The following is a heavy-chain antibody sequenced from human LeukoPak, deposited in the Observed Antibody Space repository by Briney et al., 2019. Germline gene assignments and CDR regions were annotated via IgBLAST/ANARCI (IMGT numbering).Heavy chain of an antibody. V-gene: IGHV5-10-1*01. Sequence: GGSLKISCKGSGYSFSNYWISWVRQMPGKGLEWLGNIDPSDSYTNYSPSFQGHVTISADKSISTAYLQWSSLKASDTAIYYCAKGDGYDSDSWGQGTLVTVSS. CDR2: IDPSDSYT. CDR1: GYSFSNYW. CDR3: AKGDGYDSDS. D-gene: IGHD5-12*01. J-gene: IGHJ5*01.